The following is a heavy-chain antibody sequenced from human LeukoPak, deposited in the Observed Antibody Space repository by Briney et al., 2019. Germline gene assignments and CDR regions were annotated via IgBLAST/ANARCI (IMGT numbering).Heavy chain of an antibody. D-gene: IGHD6-13*01. CDR1: GCSISSYY. CDR3: AGTSIAAAGLARRGAFDI. Sequence: PSETLSLTCTVSGCSISSYYWSWIRQPPGKGLEWIGYIYYSGSTNYNPSLKSRVTISVDTSKNQFSLKLSSVTAADTAVYYCAGTSIAAAGLARRGAFDIWGQGTMVTVSS. V-gene: IGHV4-59*01. J-gene: IGHJ3*02. CDR2: IYYSGST.